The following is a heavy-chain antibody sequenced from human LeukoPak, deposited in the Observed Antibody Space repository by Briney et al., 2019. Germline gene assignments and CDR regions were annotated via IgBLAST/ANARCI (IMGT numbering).Heavy chain of an antibody. CDR2: INHSGST. V-gene: IGHV4-34*01. D-gene: IGHD3-16*01. CDR3: ARGPYSRKGYFNY. J-gene: IGHJ4*02. Sequence: PSEALSLTCAVYGGSFSGYYWSWIRQPPGKGLEWIGEINHSGSTNYNPSLKSRVTISVDTSKNQFSLKLSSVTAADTAVYYCARGPYSRKGYFNYWGQGTLVTVSS. CDR1: GGSFSGYY.